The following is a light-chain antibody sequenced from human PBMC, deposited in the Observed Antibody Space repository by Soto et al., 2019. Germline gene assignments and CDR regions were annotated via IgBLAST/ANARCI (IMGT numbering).Light chain of an antibody. V-gene: IGKV1-5*01. CDR3: QQYNSYSYT. CDR2: DAS. Sequence: DIQMTQSPSTLSASVGDRVTITCRASQSISDWLAWYQQKPGKAPKLLIYDASRLESGVPSRFSGSRSGTEFTLTISSLQPDDFATYYCQQYNSYSYTFGQGTKLEIK. CDR1: QSISDW. J-gene: IGKJ2*01.